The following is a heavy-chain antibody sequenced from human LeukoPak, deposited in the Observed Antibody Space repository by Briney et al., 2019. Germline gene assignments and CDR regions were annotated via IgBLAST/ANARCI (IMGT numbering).Heavy chain of an antibody. J-gene: IGHJ4*02. Sequence: GGSLRLSCAASGFTFSSYGMHWVRQAPGKGLEWVAVISYDGSNKYYADSVKGRFTISRDNSKNTLYLQMNSLRAEDTAVYYCARDGMYSSSWVNYDYWGQGTLVTVST. CDR1: GFTFSSYG. CDR2: ISYDGSNK. D-gene: IGHD6-13*01. V-gene: IGHV3-30*03. CDR3: ARDGMYSSSWVNYDY.